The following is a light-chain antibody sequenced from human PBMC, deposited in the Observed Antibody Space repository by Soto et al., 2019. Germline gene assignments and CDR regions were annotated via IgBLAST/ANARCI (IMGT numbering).Light chain of an antibody. V-gene: IGKV1-39*01. J-gene: IGKJ2*01. CDR2: AAS. CDR3: QRYNDYQYI. Sequence: DIQMTQSPSSLSASVGDRVTILCRASQSISNYLNWYQQKPGKAPKLLIYAASSLQSGVPPRFSGSGSGTEFTLTISSLQPEDFATYYCQRYNDYQYIFGQGTKLEIK. CDR1: QSISNY.